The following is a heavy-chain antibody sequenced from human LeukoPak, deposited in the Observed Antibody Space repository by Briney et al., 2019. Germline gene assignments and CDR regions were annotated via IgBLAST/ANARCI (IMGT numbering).Heavy chain of an antibody. CDR3: AKGVGVAAAGTPNWFDP. CDR1: GFTFSSYA. CDR2: ISGSGGST. V-gene: IGHV3-23*01. D-gene: IGHD6-13*01. Sequence: LTGGSLRLSCAASGFTFSSYAMSWVRQAPGKGLEWVSAISGSGGSTYYADSVKGRFTISRDNSKNTLYLQMNSLRAEDTAVYYCAKGVGVAAAGTPNWFDPWGQGTPVTVSS. J-gene: IGHJ5*02.